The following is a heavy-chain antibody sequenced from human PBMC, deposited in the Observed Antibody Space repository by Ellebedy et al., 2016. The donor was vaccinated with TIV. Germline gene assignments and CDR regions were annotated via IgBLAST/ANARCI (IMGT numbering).Heavy chain of an antibody. CDR3: AREYGSGSSPQFDY. Sequence: GESLKISXAASGFTFSSYAMSWVRQAPGKGLEWVANINQGGSQRYFVDSVTGRFTISRDNAKNSMYLEMNSLRPEDTAVYYCAREYGSGSSPQFDYWGQGTLVTVSS. V-gene: IGHV3-7*01. J-gene: IGHJ4*02. CDR1: GFTFSSYA. D-gene: IGHD3-10*01. CDR2: INQGGSQR.